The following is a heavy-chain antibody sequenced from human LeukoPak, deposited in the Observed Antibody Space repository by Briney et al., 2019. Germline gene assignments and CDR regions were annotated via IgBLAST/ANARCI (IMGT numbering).Heavy chain of an antibody. CDR3: ARGSSTSYDAFDI. Sequence: ASVQVSCKASGYTFTGYYMHWVRQAPGQGLEWMGWINPNSGGTNYAQKFQGWVTITRDTSISTAYMELSRLRSDDTAVYYCARGSSTSYDAFDIWGQGTMVTVSS. V-gene: IGHV1-2*04. CDR2: INPNSGGT. D-gene: IGHD2-2*01. CDR1: GYTFTGYY. J-gene: IGHJ3*02.